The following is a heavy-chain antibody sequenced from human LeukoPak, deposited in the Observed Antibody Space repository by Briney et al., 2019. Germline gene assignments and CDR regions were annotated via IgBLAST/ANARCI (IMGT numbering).Heavy chain of an antibody. CDR1: GYTFTSYG. D-gene: IGHD3-3*01. CDR2: ISAYNGNT. CDR3: ARGGTLLEWLF. J-gene: IGHJ4*02. V-gene: IGHV1-18*01. Sequence: GASVKVSCKASGYTFTSYGISWVRQAPGQGLEWMGWISAYNGNTNYAQKFQGRVTITMDESTSTAYMELSGLRSEDTAVYYCARGGTLLEWLFWGQGTLVTVSS.